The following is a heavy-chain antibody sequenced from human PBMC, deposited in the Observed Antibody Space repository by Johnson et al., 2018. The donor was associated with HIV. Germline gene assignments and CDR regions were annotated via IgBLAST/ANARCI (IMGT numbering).Heavy chain of an antibody. CDR2: INWNGGTT. CDR1: GFTFSSYW. V-gene: IGHV3-74*01. CDR3: TTDLGLEWSEGNDAFDI. Sequence: VQLVESGGGLVQPGGSLRLSCAASGFTFSSYWMHWVRQAPGKGLEWVSGINWNGGTTGYADSVKGRCTISRDNDKNSLYLQMSSLRAEDTAVYYCTTDLGLEWSEGNDAFDIWGQGTMVTVSS. D-gene: IGHD3-3*01. J-gene: IGHJ3*02.